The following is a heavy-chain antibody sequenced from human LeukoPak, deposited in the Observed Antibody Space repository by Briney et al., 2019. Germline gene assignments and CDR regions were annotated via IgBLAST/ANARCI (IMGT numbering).Heavy chain of an antibody. CDR1: GFTFSSYA. J-gene: IGHJ6*03. V-gene: IGHV3-23*01. Sequence: GGSLGLSCSASGFTFSSYAMTWVRQAPGKGLEWVSTISGRGDLEFYTESVRGRFTISRDHSRNTVHLQMDSLRAEDTAIYYCAREGDFWSGYPIDHYYYMDVWGKGTTVTVTS. CDR2: ISGRGDLE. CDR3: AREGDFWSGYPIDHYYYMDV. D-gene: IGHD3-3*01.